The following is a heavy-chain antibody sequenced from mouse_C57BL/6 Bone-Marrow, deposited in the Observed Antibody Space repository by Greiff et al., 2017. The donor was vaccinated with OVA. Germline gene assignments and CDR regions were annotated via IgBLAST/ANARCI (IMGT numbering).Heavy chain of an antibody. CDR1: GYTFTSYW. Sequence: QVQLQQPGAELVKPGASVKLSCKASGYTFTSYWMHWVKQRPGRGLEWIGRIDPNSGGTKYNEKFKSKATLTVDKPSSTAYMQLSSLTSEDSAVYYCAKERKKYYGSSFYAMDYWGQGTSVTVSS. CDR2: IDPNSGGT. J-gene: IGHJ4*01. V-gene: IGHV1-72*01. D-gene: IGHD1-1*01. CDR3: AKERKKYYGSSFYAMDY.